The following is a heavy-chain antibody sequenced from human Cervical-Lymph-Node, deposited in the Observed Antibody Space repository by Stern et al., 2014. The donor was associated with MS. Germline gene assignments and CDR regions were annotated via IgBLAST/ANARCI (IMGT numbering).Heavy chain of an antibody. D-gene: IGHD2-2*03. CDR1: GGSISSNY. J-gene: IGHJ3*01. V-gene: IGHV4-59*01. CDR3: SRLAIGGRAFDL. Sequence: QLQLQESGPGLVKPSETLSLTCTVSGGSISSNYLSWIRQPPGKGLEWIGYVYYSGTTNNNPSLKSRVTISVDTSKNQFSLKLNSVTAADTAVYYCSRLAIGGRAFDLWGQGTMVTVSS. CDR2: VYYSGTT.